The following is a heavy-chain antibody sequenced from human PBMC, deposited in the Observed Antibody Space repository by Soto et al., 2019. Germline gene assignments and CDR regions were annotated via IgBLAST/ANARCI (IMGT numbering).Heavy chain of an antibody. Sequence: PSQALSVTCAISGDSVSSNSAAWNWIRLSPSRGLEWLARTYYRSRWYNDHAVSVRSRITVNPDTSKNQFSLQLTSVTPEDTAVYYCAGTTSHQWYYMDVWGKGTTVTVSS. CDR2: TYYRSRWYN. CDR1: GDSVSSNSAA. CDR3: AGTTSHQWYYMDV. J-gene: IGHJ6*03. V-gene: IGHV6-1*01. D-gene: IGHD1-7*01.